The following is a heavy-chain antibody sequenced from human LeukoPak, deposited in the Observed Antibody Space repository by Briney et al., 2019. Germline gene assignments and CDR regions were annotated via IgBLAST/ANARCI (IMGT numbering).Heavy chain of an antibody. CDR3: ARRAYGDDSFDY. J-gene: IGHJ4*02. D-gene: IGHD4-17*01. CDR1: GFAFRGYS. Sequence: GGSLRLSCAASGFAFRGYSMNWVRQAPGEGLEGVSYITSGSSPIYYADSVKGRFTISRDNAKNSLYLQMNSLRDEDTAVYYCARRAYGDDSFDYWGQGTLVTVSS. V-gene: IGHV3-48*02. CDR2: ITSGSSPI.